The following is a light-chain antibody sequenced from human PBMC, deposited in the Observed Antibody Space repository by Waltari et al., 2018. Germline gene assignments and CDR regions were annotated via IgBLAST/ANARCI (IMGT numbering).Light chain of an antibody. Sequence: AIQMTQSPSSLSASVGDRVTITCRASQGLRNNLGWYQQKPGKAPKLLMYATSTLQSGVPSRFSGSGSGTDFTLTISSLQPEDFATYYCLQDYNYPWTFGQGTKVEIK. CDR1: QGLRNN. V-gene: IGKV1-6*01. CDR3: LQDYNYPWT. CDR2: ATS. J-gene: IGKJ1*01.